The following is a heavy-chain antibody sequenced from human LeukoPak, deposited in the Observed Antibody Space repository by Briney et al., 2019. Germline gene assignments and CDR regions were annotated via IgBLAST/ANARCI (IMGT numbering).Heavy chain of an antibody. Sequence: SETLSLTCAVSGGSISSSNWWSRVRQPPGKGLEWIGEIYHSGSTNYNPSLKSRVTISVDKSKNQFSLKLSSVTAADTAVYYCARALGSAIFGVAEIWGQGTLVTVSS. V-gene: IGHV4-4*02. J-gene: IGHJ4*02. CDR3: ARALGSAIFGVAEI. D-gene: IGHD3-3*01. CDR2: IYHSGST. CDR1: GGSISSSNW.